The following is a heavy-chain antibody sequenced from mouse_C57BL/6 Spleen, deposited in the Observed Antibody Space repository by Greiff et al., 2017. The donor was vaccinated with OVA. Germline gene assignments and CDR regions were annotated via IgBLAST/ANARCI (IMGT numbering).Heavy chain of an antibody. CDR2: IYPSDSET. V-gene: IGHV1-61*01. J-gene: IGHJ2*01. CDR3: ARGWGRVGY. Sequence: QVQLQQSGAELVRPGSSVKLSCKASGYTFTSYWMDWVKQRPGQGLEWIGNIYPSDSETHYNQKFKDKATLTVDKASSTAYMQLSSLTSEDSAVYYCARGWGRVGYWGQGTTLTVSS. CDR1: GYTFTSYW. D-gene: IGHD3-3*01.